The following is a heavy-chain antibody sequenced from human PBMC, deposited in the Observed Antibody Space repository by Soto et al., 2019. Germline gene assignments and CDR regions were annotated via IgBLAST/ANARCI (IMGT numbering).Heavy chain of an antibody. CDR2: IWYDGSNK. CDR1: GFTFSSYG. Sequence: LRLSCAASGFTFSSYGMHWVRQAPGKGLEWVAVIWYDGSNKYYADSVKGRFTISRDNSKNTLYLQMNSLRAEDTAVYYCARDADHDYGDYDEVYGMDVWGQGTTVTVSS. D-gene: IGHD4-17*01. V-gene: IGHV3-33*01. J-gene: IGHJ6*02. CDR3: ARDADHDYGDYDEVYGMDV.